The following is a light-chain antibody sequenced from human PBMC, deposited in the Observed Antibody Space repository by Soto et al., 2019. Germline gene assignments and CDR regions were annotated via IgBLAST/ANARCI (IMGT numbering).Light chain of an antibody. Sequence: EIVLTQSPGTLSLSPGERATLSCRASQSVSNNYLAWYHQKPGRAPRLVISGASSRATGIPHRFSGSGSGTAFTLPITRLEPDDFAVYYFQQNGTTPWTFGQGT. CDR1: QSVSNNY. V-gene: IGKV3-20*01. CDR2: GAS. CDR3: QQNGTTPWT. J-gene: IGKJ1*01.